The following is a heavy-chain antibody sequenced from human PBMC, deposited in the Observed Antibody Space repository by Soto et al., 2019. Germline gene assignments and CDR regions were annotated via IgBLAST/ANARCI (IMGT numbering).Heavy chain of an antibody. D-gene: IGHD6-19*01. CDR1: GFSFGTFV. CDR2: ITDSGYTA. Sequence: EVQLLESGGASVQPGGSLRLSCAASGFSFGTFVMTWFRQAPGGGLERVSSITDSGYTASYVETVEGRFTVSRDNSKNILHLQMNDLRVEDTATYYCAKNGQWLATPPEAWGQGTLVTVSS. V-gene: IGHV3-23*01. CDR3: AKNGQWLATPPEA. J-gene: IGHJ4*02.